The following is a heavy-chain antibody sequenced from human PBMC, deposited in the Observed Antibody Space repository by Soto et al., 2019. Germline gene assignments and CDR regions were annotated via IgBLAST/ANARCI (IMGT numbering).Heavy chain of an antibody. CDR1: GFTFSSYA. Sequence: SGGSLRLSCAASGFTFSSYAMSWVRQAPGKGLEWVSAISGSGGSTYYADSVKGRFTISRDNSKNTLYLQMNSLRAEDTAVYYCAKVRSGGIAMASFDYWGQGTLVTVSS. V-gene: IGHV3-23*01. J-gene: IGHJ4*02. CDR2: ISGSGGST. D-gene: IGHD5-18*01. CDR3: AKVRSGGIAMASFDY.